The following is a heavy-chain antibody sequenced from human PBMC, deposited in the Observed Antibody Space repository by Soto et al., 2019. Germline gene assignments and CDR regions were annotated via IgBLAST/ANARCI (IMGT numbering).Heavy chain of an antibody. Sequence: QVQLVQSGAEVKKPGSSVKVSCKASGGTFSSYAISWVRQAPGQGLEWMGGIIPIFGTANYAQKFQGRVTITADESTSTAYMELSSLRSEDTAVYYCAGPPVSYCISTSCPDAFDIWGQGTMVTVSS. J-gene: IGHJ3*02. CDR1: GGTFSSYA. V-gene: IGHV1-69*12. CDR3: AGPPVSYCISTSCPDAFDI. D-gene: IGHD2-2*01. CDR2: IIPIFGTA.